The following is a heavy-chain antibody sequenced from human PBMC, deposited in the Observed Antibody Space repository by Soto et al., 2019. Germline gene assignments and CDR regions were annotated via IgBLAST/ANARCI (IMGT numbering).Heavy chain of an antibody. CDR1: GGSFSGYS. V-gene: IGHV4-34*01. Sequence: SETLSLTCAVYGGSFSGYSWSWIRQPPGKGLEWIGEINHSGSTNCNPPLKSRVTISIDASQNRISLKMTSVTAADTAMYYCARSFCSSTSCYNNYWGQGTQVTVSS. D-gene: IGHD2-2*02. CDR2: INHSGST. J-gene: IGHJ4*02. CDR3: ARSFCSSTSCYNNY.